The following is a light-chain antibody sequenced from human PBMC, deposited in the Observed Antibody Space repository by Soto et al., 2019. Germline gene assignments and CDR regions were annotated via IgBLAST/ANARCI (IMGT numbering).Light chain of an antibody. V-gene: IGKV1-9*01. CDR1: QVIATH. J-gene: IGKJ4*01. CDR2: AAF. CDR3: RQLSSYPLA. Sequence: QLTQSPSSLSASVGDRVPITCRASQVIATHVAWYQQKPGKAPNLPIYAAFTLQSGVPSRFSAGGSGTDFTLTINSLQPEDFATYYCRQLSSYPLAFGGGTKV.